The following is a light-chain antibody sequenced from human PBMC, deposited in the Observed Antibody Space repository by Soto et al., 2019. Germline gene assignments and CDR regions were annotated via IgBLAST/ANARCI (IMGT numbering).Light chain of an antibody. J-gene: IGKJ4*01. CDR1: QSISSY. Sequence: DIQMTQSPSSLSASVGDRVTSTCRASQSISSYLNWYQQKPGKAPKLLIYAASSLQSGVPSRFSGSGSGTDFTLTISSLQPEDFATYYCQQSYSTPLPFGGGTKVEI. V-gene: IGKV1-39*01. CDR3: QQSYSTPLP. CDR2: AAS.